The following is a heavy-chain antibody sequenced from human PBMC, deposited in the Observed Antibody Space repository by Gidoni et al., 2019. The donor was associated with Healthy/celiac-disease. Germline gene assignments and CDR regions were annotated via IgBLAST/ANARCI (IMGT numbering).Heavy chain of an antibody. D-gene: IGHD2-21*02. CDR1: GFTFSSYA. V-gene: IGHV3-23*01. CDR2: ISGSGGST. Sequence: EVQLLESGGGLVQPGGSLRLSCAASGFTFSSYAMSWVRQAPGKGLEWVSAISGSGGSTYYADSVKGRFTISRDNSKNTLYLQMNSLRAEDTAVYYCARTKYCGGDCYSLIDYWGQGTLVTVSS. J-gene: IGHJ4*02. CDR3: ARTKYCGGDCYSLIDY.